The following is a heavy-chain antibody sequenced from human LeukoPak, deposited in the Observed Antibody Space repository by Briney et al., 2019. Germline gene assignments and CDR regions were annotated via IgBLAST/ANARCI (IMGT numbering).Heavy chain of an antibody. CDR3: ARLETPGIAVAGSCDY. J-gene: IGHJ4*02. V-gene: IGHV5-51*01. CDR2: IYPGDSDT. Sequence: PGEALKISCKGSGYIFTSYWIGWVRQMPGKGLEWMWIIYPGDSDTRYSPSFQGQVTISADKSISTAYLQWSSLKASDTAMYYCARLETPGIAVAGSCDYWGQGTLVTVSS. D-gene: IGHD6-19*01. CDR1: GYIFTSYW.